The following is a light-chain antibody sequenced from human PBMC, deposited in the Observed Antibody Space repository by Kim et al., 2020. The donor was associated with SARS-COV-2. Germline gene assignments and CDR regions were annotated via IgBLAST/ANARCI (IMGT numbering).Light chain of an antibody. CDR2: SAS. CDR1: QSVSSSY. J-gene: IGKJ2*01. Sequence: EIVLTQSPGILSLSPGERATLSCRASQSVSSSYLGWYQQKPGQAPRLLMYSASSRATGIPDRFSGSGSGTDFTLTVSGLEPEDFAVYYCQQYGSSPYTFGQGTKLEI. CDR3: QQYGSSPYT. V-gene: IGKV3-20*01.